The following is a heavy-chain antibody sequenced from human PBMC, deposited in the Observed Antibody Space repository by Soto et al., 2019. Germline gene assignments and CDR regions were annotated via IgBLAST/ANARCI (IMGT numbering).Heavy chain of an antibody. J-gene: IGHJ4*02. D-gene: IGHD6-19*01. V-gene: IGHV1-2*02. CDR3: ARVGQWLATDY. CDR2: INPNSGGT. CDR1: RYTFTDYY. Sequence: ASVKVSCKASRYTFTDYYVYWVRQAPGQGLEWMGWINPNSGGTNYAQNFQGRVTMTRDTSISTVYMELSRLRSDDTAVYFCARVGQWLATDYWGQGTLVTVSS.